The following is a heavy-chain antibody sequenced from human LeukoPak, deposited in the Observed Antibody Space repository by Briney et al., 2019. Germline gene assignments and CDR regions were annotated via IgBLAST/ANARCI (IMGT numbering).Heavy chain of an antibody. CDR1: GFTFGDYA. Sequence: GGSLRLSCTPSGFTFGDYAMSWVRQAPGKGLEWVSGISGSGGTTSYADSVKGRFTISRDNSKNTLYLQMNSLRAEDTAVYYCARDLGGPLVYYYYMDVWGKGTTVTVSS. CDR3: ARDLGGPLVYYYYMDV. V-gene: IGHV3-23*01. J-gene: IGHJ6*03. D-gene: IGHD3-10*01. CDR2: ISGSGGTT.